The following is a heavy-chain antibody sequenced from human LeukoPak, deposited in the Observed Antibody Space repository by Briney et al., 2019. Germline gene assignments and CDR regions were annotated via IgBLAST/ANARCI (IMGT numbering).Heavy chain of an antibody. CDR1: GFTFSSYA. CDR2: ISYDGSNK. V-gene: IGHV3-30-3*01. J-gene: IGHJ6*02. Sequence: QPGGSLRLSCAASGFTFSSYAMSWVRQAPGKGLEWVAVISYDGSNKYYADSVKGRFTISRDNSKNTLYLQMNSLRAEDTAVYYCARDQTPGDLRYFDWFRYGMDVWGQGTTVTVSS. D-gene: IGHD3-9*01. CDR3: ARDQTPGDLRYFDWFRYGMDV.